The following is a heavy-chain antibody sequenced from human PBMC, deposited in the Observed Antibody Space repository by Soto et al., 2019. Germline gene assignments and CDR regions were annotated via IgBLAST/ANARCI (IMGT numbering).Heavy chain of an antibody. Sequence: GESLKISCHGSGYSFTSYWIGWVRQMPGKGLEWMGIIYPGDSDTRYSPSFQGQVTISADKSISTAYLQWSGLKASDTAMYYCARQDHLLLHYWFDPWGQGTLVTVSS. CDR3: ARQDHLLLHYWFDP. CDR2: IYPGDSDT. D-gene: IGHD2-2*01. CDR1: GYSFTSYW. J-gene: IGHJ5*02. V-gene: IGHV5-51*01.